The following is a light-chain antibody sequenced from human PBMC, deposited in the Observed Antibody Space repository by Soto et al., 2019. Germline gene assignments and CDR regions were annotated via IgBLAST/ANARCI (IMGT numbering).Light chain of an antibody. CDR1: QTISSW. CDR2: DAS. CDR3: QQYGSSGT. Sequence: DIQMTQSPSTLSGSVGDRVTMTCRASQTISSWLAWYQQKPGRAPKLLIYDASNLEAGVPSRFRGSGSGTDFTLTISRLEPEDFAVYYCQQYGSSGTFGQGTKVDI. J-gene: IGKJ1*01. V-gene: IGKV1-5*01.